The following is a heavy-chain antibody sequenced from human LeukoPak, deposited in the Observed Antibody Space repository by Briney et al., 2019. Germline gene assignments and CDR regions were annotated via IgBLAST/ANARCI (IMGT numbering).Heavy chain of an antibody. Sequence: GASVKVSCKASGYTFTSYDINWVRQATGQGLEWMGWMNPNSGNTGYAQKFQGRVTITGNTSISTAYMELSSLRSEDTAVYYCARVDYYYYYMDVWGKGTTVTVSS. J-gene: IGHJ6*03. V-gene: IGHV1-8*03. CDR2: MNPNSGNT. CDR1: GYTFTSYD. CDR3: ARVDYYYYYMDV.